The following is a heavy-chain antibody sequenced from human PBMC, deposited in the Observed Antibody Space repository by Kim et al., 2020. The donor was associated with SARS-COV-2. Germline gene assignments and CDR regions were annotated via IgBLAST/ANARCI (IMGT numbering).Heavy chain of an antibody. J-gene: IGHJ4*02. D-gene: IGHD6-13*01. V-gene: IGHV4-31*02. CDR3: ARDRGGSRSWYKGFDY. Sequence: SLKSRVTISVDTSKNQFSLKLSSVTAADTAVYYCARDRGGSRSWYKGFDYWGQGTLVTVSS.